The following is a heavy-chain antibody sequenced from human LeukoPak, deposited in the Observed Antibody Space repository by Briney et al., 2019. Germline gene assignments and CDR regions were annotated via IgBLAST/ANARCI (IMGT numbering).Heavy chain of an antibody. V-gene: IGHV3-30-3*01. J-gene: IGHJ4*02. D-gene: IGHD6-19*01. CDR1: GFTFSSYA. CDR3: ARAVIAVSGLEDY. CDR2: ISYDGSNK. Sequence: GGSLRLSCAASGFTFSSYAMPWVRQAPGKGLEWVAVISYDGSNKYYADSVEGRFTISRDNSKNTLYLQMNSLGAEDTAVYYCARAVIAVSGLEDYWGQGTLVTVSS.